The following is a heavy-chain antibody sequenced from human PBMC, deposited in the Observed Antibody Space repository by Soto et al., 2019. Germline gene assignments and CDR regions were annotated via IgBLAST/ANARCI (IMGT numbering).Heavy chain of an antibody. CDR1: GFTFSSHT. V-gene: IGHV3-21*01. CDR3: APDPGPTHY. CDR2: ITSSSNYI. J-gene: IGHJ4*02. Sequence: GGSLRLSCAASGFTFSSHTMNWVRQAPGRGLEWVSSITSSSNYIYYAGSVKGRFTISRDNAKNSLYLQMNSLGAEDTAVYYCAPDPGPTHYWGQGTLVTVSS.